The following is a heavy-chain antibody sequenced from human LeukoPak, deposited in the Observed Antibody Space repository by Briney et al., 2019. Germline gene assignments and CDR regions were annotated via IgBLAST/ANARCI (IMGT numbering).Heavy chain of an antibody. CDR2: ISNSGT. D-gene: IGHD3-10*01. J-gene: IGHJ3*02. CDR1: GGSISSSY. CDR3: ARDPASSGMKAFDI. V-gene: IGHV4-59*01. Sequence: SETLSLTCTVSGGSISSSYWSWIRQPPGKGLECIGYISNSGTNYSPSLKSRVTISLDTSKNQFSLNLTSVTAADTAVYYCARDPASSGMKAFDIWGQGTMVTVSS.